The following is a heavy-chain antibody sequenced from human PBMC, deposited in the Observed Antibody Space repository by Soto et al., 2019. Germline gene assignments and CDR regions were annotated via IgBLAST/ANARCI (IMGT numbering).Heavy chain of an antibody. CDR3: AREQDSSSSWIFDY. Sequence: SVKVSCQASGGTFSSYAISWVRQAPGQGLEWMGGIIPIFGTANYAQKFQGRVTITADESTSTAYMELSSLRSEDTAVYYCAREQDSSSSWIFDYWGQGTLVTVSS. D-gene: IGHD6-6*01. CDR2: IIPIFGTA. J-gene: IGHJ4*02. CDR1: GGTFSSYA. V-gene: IGHV1-69*13.